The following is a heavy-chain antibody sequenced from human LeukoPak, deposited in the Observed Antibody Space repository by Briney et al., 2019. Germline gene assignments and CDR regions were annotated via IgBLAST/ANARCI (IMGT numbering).Heavy chain of an antibody. CDR1: GFAFSSYA. Sequence: GGSLRLSCAASGFAFSSYAMHWVRQAPGKGLEWVAVISYDGSNKYYADSVKGRFTISRDNSKNTLYLQMNSLRAEDTAVYCCARDPSMITPRIHFDYWGQGTLVTVSS. J-gene: IGHJ4*02. D-gene: IGHD3-16*01. CDR3: ARDPSMITPRIHFDY. CDR2: ISYDGSNK. V-gene: IGHV3-30-3*01.